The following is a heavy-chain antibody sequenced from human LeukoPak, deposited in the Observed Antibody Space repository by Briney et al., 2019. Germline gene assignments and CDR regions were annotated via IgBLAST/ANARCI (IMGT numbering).Heavy chain of an antibody. CDR3: AGEQYYYDSSGYRNAFDI. CDR2: ISSSGSTI. D-gene: IGHD3-22*01. Sequence: PGGSLRLSCAASGFTFSDYYMSWIRQAPGKGLEWVSYISSSGSTIYYADSVKGRFTISRDNAKNSLYLQMNSLRAGDTAVYYCAGEQYYYDSSGYRNAFDIWGQGTMVTVSS. CDR1: GFTFSDYY. V-gene: IGHV3-11*01. J-gene: IGHJ3*02.